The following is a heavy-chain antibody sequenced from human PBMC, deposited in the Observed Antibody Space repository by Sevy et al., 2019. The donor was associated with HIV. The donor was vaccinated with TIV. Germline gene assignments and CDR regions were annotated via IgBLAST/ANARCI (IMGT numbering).Heavy chain of an antibody. CDR2: IYHSGST. V-gene: IGHV4-38-2*01. Sequence: SETLSLTCAVSGYSISSGYYWGWIRQPPGKGLEWIGSIYHSGSTYYNPSLKSRVTISVDTSKNQFSLKLSSVTAAATAVYYCARVYYYGSGSPNYYFDYWGQGTLVTVSS. CDR1: GYSISSGYY. CDR3: ARVYYYGSGSPNYYFDY. D-gene: IGHD3-10*01. J-gene: IGHJ4*02.